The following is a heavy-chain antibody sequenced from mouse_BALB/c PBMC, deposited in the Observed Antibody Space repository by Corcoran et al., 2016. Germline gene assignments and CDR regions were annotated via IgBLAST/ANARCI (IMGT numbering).Heavy chain of an antibody. CDR2: INTYTGEP. CDR1: GYTFTNYG. Sequence: QIQLVQSGPELKKPGETVKISCTASGYTFTNYGLNWVKQAPGKGLKWMGWINTYTGEPTYADDFKGRFAFSLETSASTAYLQINNLKNEDTATYFGARLGYDYAYFDYWGKGTTLTVSS. CDR3: ARLGYDYAYFDY. V-gene: IGHV9-3-1*01. D-gene: IGHD2-4*01. J-gene: IGHJ2*01.